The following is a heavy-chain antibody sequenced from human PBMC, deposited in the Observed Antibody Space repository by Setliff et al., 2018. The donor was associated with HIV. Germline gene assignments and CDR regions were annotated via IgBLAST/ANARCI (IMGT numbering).Heavy chain of an antibody. CDR2: FYTSGST. J-gene: IGHJ4*02. CDR3: ARGDWYDFFDY. D-gene: IGHD6-19*01. V-gene: IGHV4-61*02. Sequence: SETLSLTCTVSGGSISSGSYYWSWIRQPAGKGLEWIGRFYTSGSTNYSPSLKSRVTMSVDTSKNQFSLKLSSVTAADTAVYYCARGDWYDFFDYWGQGTLVTVS. CDR1: GGSISSGSYY.